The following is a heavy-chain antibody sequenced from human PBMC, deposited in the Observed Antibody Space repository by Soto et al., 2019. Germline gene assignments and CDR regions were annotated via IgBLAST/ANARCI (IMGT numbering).Heavy chain of an antibody. CDR3: ARGWGYDSTDYYYAY. J-gene: IGHJ4*02. CDR2: IIPIFRTA. V-gene: IGHV1-69*01. D-gene: IGHD3-22*01. CDR1: GGSFNRHT. Sequence: QVQLVQSGAEVRKPGSSVRVSCKASGGSFNRHTISWVRQAPGQGLEWMGGIIPIFRTANHAQKFQGRVTLIADQSTSTVYMELSSLRSDDTAIYYCARGWGYDSTDYYYAYWGQGTLVIVSS.